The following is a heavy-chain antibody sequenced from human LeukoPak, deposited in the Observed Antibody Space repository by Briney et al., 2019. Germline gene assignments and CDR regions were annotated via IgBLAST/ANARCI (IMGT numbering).Heavy chain of an antibody. V-gene: IGHV3-23*01. J-gene: IGHJ4*02. Sequence: PGGSLRLSCAASGSTFGGYAMSWVRQAPGKGLEWVSTIGGGGENTYYADSAKGRFTNSRDNSKNTVYLQMDSLRAEDTAVYYCAKVLSGSQDYWGQGTLVTVFS. CDR3: AKVLSGSQDY. D-gene: IGHD1-26*01. CDR1: GSTFGGYA. CDR2: IGGGGENT.